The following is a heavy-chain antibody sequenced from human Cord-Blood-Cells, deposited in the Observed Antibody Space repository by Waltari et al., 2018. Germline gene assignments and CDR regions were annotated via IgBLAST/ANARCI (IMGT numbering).Heavy chain of an antibody. CDR3: AREGRIAAAGTDY. CDR1: GFTFSSYD. Sequence: EVQLVESGGGLVQPGGSLRLSCAASGFTFSSYDMNWVRQAPGKGLEWVSYISSSGSTIYYADSVKGRFTISRDNAKNSLYLQLNSLRAEDTAVYYCAREGRIAAAGTDYWGQGTLVTVSS. V-gene: IGHV3-48*03. J-gene: IGHJ4*02. D-gene: IGHD6-13*01. CDR2: ISSSGSTI.